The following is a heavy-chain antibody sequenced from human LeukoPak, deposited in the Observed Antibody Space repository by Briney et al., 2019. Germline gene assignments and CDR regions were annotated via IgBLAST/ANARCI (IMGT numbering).Heavy chain of an antibody. CDR1: GFTFSSYG. V-gene: IGHV3-30*18. J-gene: IGHJ4*02. D-gene: IGHD4-17*01. CDR3: AKDARDYGDYSAGFDY. Sequence: GRSLRLSCAASGFTFSSYGMHWVRQAPGKGLEWVAVISYDGSNKYYADSVKGRFTISRDNSKNTLYLQMNSLSAEDTAVYYCAKDARDYGDYSAGFDYWGQGTLVTVSS. CDR2: ISYDGSNK.